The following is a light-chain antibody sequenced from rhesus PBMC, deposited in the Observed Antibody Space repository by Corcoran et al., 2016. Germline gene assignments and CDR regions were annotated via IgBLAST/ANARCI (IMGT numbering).Light chain of an antibody. J-gene: IGKJ3*01. CDR1: QGIRSY. CDR2: DAS. V-gene: IGKV1-28*02. Sequence: DIQMTQSPSSLSASVGDTVTITCRASQGIRSYLNWYQQKPGKAPKLLINDASSLESGVPSRFSGIGSGTDFALTFSSLQPDDFAFYYCLQPNSYPFTFGPGTKLDIK. CDR3: LQPNSYPFT.